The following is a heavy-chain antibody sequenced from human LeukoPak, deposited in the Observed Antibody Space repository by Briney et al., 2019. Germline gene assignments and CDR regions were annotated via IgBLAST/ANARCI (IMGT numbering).Heavy chain of an antibody. Sequence: GGSLRLSCAASGFTFSSYEMNWVRQAPGKGREWVANIKQDGSEKYYVDSVKGRFTISRDNAKNSLYLQMNSLRAEDTAVYYCATQSYGLFDYWGQGTLVTVSS. J-gene: IGHJ4*02. V-gene: IGHV3-7*01. D-gene: IGHD3-10*01. CDR2: IKQDGSEK. CDR1: GFTFSSYE. CDR3: ATQSYGLFDY.